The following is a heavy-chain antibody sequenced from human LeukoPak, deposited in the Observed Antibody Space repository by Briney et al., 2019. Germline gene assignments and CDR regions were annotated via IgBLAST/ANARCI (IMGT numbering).Heavy chain of an antibody. D-gene: IGHD1-20*01. CDR3: STLTSRGLSDS. J-gene: IGHJ4*02. V-gene: IGHV3-15*07. Sequence: SGGSLRLSCAASGFTFNNYAMNWVRQAPGKGLEWVGRIKSKADGETIDYAAPVKGRFTFSRDDSKNMLYLQMNSLKSEDTAVYYCSTLTSRGLSDSWGQGTLVTVSS. CDR2: IKSKADGETI. CDR1: GFTFNNYA.